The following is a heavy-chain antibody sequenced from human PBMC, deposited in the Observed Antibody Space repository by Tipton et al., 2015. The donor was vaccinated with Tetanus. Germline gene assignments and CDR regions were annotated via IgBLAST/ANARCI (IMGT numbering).Heavy chain of an antibody. J-gene: IGHJ5*02. V-gene: IGHV5-51*01. CDR1: GHNSRSYW. Sequence: QLVQSGAEVKKPGESLKISCQASGHNSRSYWISWVRQMPGKGLEWMGIISPGDSDATYSPSFQGQVTISLDKTISTAYLQWASLKPADTATYFCARLPKHYSASGSTWGQGTLVPVSS. D-gene: IGHD3-10*01. CDR2: ISPGDSDA. CDR3: ARLPKHYSASGST.